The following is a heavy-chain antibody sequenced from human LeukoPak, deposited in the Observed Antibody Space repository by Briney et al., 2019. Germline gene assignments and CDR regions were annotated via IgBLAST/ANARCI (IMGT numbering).Heavy chain of an antibody. CDR1: GYTFTGYY. J-gene: IGHJ5*02. CDR2: INPNSGGT. Sequence: GSVKVSCKASGYTFTGYYMHWVRQAPGQGREWMGWINPNSGGTNYAQKFQGRVTMTRDTSISTAYMELSRMRSDDTAVYYCARDRAAAGTSWFDPWGQGTLVTVSS. D-gene: IGHD6-13*01. V-gene: IGHV1-2*02. CDR3: ARDRAAAGTSWFDP.